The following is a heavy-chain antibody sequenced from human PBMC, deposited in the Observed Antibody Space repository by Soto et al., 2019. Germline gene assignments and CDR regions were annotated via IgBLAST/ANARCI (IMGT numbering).Heavy chain of an antibody. CDR3: ARDLDPAADYYGSGSPNWFDP. V-gene: IGHV3-33*01. CDR1: GFTFSSYG. CDR2: IWYDGSNK. D-gene: IGHD3-10*01. J-gene: IGHJ5*02. Sequence: GGSLRLSCAASGFTFSSYGMHWVHQAPGKGLEWVAVIWYDGSNKYYADSVKGRFTISRDNSKNTLYLQMNSLRAEDTAVYYCARDLDPAADYYGSGSPNWFDPWGQGTLVTVSS.